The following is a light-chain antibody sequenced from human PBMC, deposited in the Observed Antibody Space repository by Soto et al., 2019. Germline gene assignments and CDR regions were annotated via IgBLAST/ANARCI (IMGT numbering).Light chain of an antibody. Sequence: QSVLTQPPSASGTHGQRVTISCSGSNSNIGSKYVYWYQQLPGTAPKLLLYRNNQRPSGVPDRFSGSKSGTSASLAISGLRSEDEADYYCAAWDNSLVGGPAFGGGTKVTVL. CDR3: AAWDNSLVGGPA. J-gene: IGLJ2*01. V-gene: IGLV1-47*01. CDR1: NSNIGSKY. CDR2: RNN.